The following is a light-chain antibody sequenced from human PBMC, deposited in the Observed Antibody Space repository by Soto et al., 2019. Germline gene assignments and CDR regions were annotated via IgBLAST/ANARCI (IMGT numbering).Light chain of an antibody. CDR2: GVT. J-gene: IGLJ3*02. CDR1: SSNIGRRF. Sequence: QSVLTQPPSASATPGQRVTISCSGSSSNIGRRFVYWYQHLPGTAPKLLIYGVTNRPSGVPDRFSGSRSGTSASLAITGLQAEDEADYYCQSFDSSLSNSWVFGGGTKLTVL. V-gene: IGLV1-40*01. CDR3: QSFDSSLSNSWV.